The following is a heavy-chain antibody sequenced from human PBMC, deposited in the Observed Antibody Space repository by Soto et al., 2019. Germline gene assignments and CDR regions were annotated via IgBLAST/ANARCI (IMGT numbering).Heavy chain of an antibody. J-gene: IGHJ6*03. V-gene: IGHV5-51*01. Sequence: GESLKISCKGSGDSFTSYWIGWVRQMPGKGLEWMGIIYPGDSDTRYSPSFQGQVTISADKSISTAYLQWSSLKASDTAMYYCARLNTWYYDFWSGPLYYMDVWGKGTTVTVSS. CDR2: IYPGDSDT. D-gene: IGHD3-3*01. CDR3: ARLNTWYYDFWSGPLYYMDV. CDR1: GDSFTSYW.